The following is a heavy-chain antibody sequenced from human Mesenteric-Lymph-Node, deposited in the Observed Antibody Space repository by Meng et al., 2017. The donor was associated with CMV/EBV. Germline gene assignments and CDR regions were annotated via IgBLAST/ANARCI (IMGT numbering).Heavy chain of an antibody. CDR2: ISYDGSNK. V-gene: IGHV3-30*04. CDR1: GFTFSSYA. J-gene: IGHJ4*02. CDR3: ARGAHGSYSCFDY. D-gene: IGHD1-26*01. Sequence: GESLKISCAASGFTFSSYAMHWVRQAPGKGLEWVAVISYDGSNKYYADSVKGRFTISRDNPKNKLYLQMNSLRAEDTTVYYCARGAHGSYSCFDYWGQGTLVTVSS.